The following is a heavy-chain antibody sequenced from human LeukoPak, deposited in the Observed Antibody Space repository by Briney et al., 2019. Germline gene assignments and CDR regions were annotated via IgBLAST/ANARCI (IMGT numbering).Heavy chain of an antibody. CDR2: ISGSGGST. Sequence: GGSLRLSCAASGFTFSSYAISWVRQAPGKGLEWVSAISGSGGSTYYADSVKGRFTISRDNSKNTLYLQMNSLRAEDTAVYYCANLGGRLIVATTGGYFDYWGRGTLVTVSS. CDR3: ANLGGRLIVATTGGYFDY. V-gene: IGHV3-23*01. CDR1: GFTFSSYA. D-gene: IGHD5-12*01. J-gene: IGHJ4*02.